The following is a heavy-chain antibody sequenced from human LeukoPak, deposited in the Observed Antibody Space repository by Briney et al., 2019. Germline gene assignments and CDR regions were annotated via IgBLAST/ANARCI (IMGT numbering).Heavy chain of an antibody. CDR1: GDSVSSNSVT. Sequence: SQTLSLTCAISGDSVSSNSVTWNCLRQSPSRGLEWLGRTYYRSTWYNDYAVSVRGRITVNPDTSKNQFSLHLNSVTPEDTAVYYCARRLTQYDCFDPWGQGILVTVSS. D-gene: IGHD2-2*01. V-gene: IGHV6-1*01. CDR3: ARRLTQYDCFDP. J-gene: IGHJ5*02. CDR2: TYYRSTWYN.